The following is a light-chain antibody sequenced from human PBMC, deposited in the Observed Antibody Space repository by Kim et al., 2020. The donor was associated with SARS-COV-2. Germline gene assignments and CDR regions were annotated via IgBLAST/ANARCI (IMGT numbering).Light chain of an antibody. Sequence: FALVGERITIPCRASQSISTWLAWYQQKPGTAPKLLIFDASNLESGVSSRFSGSGSGTEFTLTISSLQVDDFATYYCQQYHSYSTFGQGTKVDIK. CDR1: QSISTW. V-gene: IGKV1-5*01. CDR3: QQYHSYST. CDR2: DAS. J-gene: IGKJ1*01.